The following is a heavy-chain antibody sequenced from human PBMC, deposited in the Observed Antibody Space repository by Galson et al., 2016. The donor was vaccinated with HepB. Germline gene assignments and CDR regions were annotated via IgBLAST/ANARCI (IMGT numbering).Heavy chain of an antibody. CDR3: AKERLVRRIFDH. J-gene: IGHJ4*02. CDR1: GFVFSNFG. CDR2: ISTRPTT. V-gene: IGHV3-23*01. D-gene: IGHD1-1*01. Sequence: SLRLSCAASGFVFSNFGLSWVRQAPGKGLEWVASISTRPTTYYSDSVQGRFTISRDNSNNTLYLQMNGLRAEDTAVYYCAKERLVRRIFDHWGQGTLLTVSS.